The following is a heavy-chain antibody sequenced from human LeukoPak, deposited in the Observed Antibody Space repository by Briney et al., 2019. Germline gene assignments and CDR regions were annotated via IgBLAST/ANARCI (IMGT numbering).Heavy chain of an antibody. CDR2: ISTGDSTI. J-gene: IGHJ4*02. CDR3: ARGNTYFDY. Sequence: PGGSLILSCAASGFTFRSYEMNWVRQAPGKGLEWVSFISTGDSTISYADSVKGRFTISRDNAKNSLFLQMNSLRAEDTAVYYCARGNTYFDYWGQGTLVTVSS. V-gene: IGHV3-48*03. CDR1: GFTFRSYE. D-gene: IGHD3-10*01.